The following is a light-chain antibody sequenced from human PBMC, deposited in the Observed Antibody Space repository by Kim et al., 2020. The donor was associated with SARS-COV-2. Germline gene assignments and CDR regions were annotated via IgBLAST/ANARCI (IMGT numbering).Light chain of an antibody. V-gene: IGKV3-20*01. J-gene: IGKJ4*01. CDR1: QSVSSSY. CDR2: GAS. Sequence: PGERATLSCRASQSVSSSYLAWYQQKPGQAPRLLIYGASSRATGIPDRFSGRGSGTDFTLTISRLEPEDFAVYYCQQYGSSLSLTFGGGTKVDIK. CDR3: QQYGSSLSLT.